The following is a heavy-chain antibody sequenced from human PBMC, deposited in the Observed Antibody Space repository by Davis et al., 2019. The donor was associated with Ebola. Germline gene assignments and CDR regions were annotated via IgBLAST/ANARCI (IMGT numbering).Heavy chain of an antibody. CDR1: GGTFSSYA. CDR3: ARGLRIARRGSPYGDYEPYYYYGMDV. D-gene: IGHD4-17*01. Sequence: SVKVSCKASGGTFSSYAISWVRQAPGQGLEWMGGIIPIFGTANYAQKFQGRVTITADESTSTAYMELSSLRSEDTAVYYCARGLRIARRGSPYGDYEPYYYYGMDVWGQGTTVTVSS. J-gene: IGHJ6*02. CDR2: IIPIFGTA. V-gene: IGHV1-69*13.